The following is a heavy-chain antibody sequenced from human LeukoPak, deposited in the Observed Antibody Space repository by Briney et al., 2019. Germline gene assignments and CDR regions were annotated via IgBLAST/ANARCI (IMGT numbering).Heavy chain of an antibody. D-gene: IGHD1-1*01. V-gene: IGHV3-11*04. CDR3: ARCTTGRTFGSLREIKRSREIDY. CDR2: ISSSSSNI. J-gene: IGHJ4*02. CDR1: GFTFSDYY. Sequence: GGSLRLSCTASGFTFSDYYMSWLRQAPGKGLEWVSSISSSSSNIYYADSVKGRFTISRDNAKNSLYLQMNSLRVEDTAVYYCARCTTGRTFGSLREIKRSREIDYWGQGTLVTVSS.